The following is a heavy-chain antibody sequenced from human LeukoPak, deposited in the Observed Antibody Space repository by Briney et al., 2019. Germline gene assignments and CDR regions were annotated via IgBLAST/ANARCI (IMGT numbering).Heavy chain of an antibody. V-gene: IGHV3-23*01. CDR2: ISGSGGST. CDR3: ATVKRDCSGGTCYSYDY. D-gene: IGHD2-15*01. J-gene: IGHJ4*02. Sequence: GGSLRLSCAASGFTFSSYAMSWVRQAPGKGLEWVSAISGSGGSTYYADSVRGRFTISRDNSKNTVFLQMNSLRADDTAVYYCATVKRDCSGGTCYSYDYWGQGTLVTVSS. CDR1: GFTFSSYA.